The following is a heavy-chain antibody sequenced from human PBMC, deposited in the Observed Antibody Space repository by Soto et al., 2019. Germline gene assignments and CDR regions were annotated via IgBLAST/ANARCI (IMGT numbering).Heavy chain of an antibody. V-gene: IGHV4-34*01. CDR3: ARADRTLVTSYSLDV. J-gene: IGHJ6*02. CDR2: INHSGTI. CDR1: GGSFSGYY. Sequence: SETLSLTCAVYGGSFSGYYWTWVRQPPGKGLEWIGEINHSGTINFNPSLKSRLTISLDTSKKHFSLKLSSVTDADTAAYYCARADRTLVTSYSLDVWGQGTTVTVSS. D-gene: IGHD2-21*02.